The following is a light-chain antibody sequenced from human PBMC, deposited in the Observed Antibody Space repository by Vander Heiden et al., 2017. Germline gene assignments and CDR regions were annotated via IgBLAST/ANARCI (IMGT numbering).Light chain of an antibody. V-gene: IGKV1-39*01. J-gene: IGKJ4*01. CDR1: QDISTY. CDR3: QQSSNSPLT. CDR2: GAS. Sequence: IQMTQTPSSLSASVGDRVTITCRASQDISTYLTWYQQKPGKAPKLLIYGASTLRSGVPSRFSGSGSGTDFTLTISSLQPEDFATYYCQQSSNSPLTFGGGTKLEFK.